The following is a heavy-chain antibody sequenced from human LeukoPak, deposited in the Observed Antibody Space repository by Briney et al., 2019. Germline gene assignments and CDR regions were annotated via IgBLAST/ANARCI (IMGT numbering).Heavy chain of an antibody. J-gene: IGHJ5*02. CDR3: ARGLGTYWSKDFLNWFDP. D-gene: IGHD1/OR15-1a*01. Sequence: ASVKVSCKASGYSFTNYDINWVRQAAGQGLEWMGWVNPNNGDAGFSQKFQGRVTLTSNTSLTTAYMELTSLTSEDTAVYYCARGLGTYWSKDFLNWFDPWGQGTLVTVSS. CDR1: GYSFTNYD. V-gene: IGHV1-8*02. CDR2: VNPNNGDA.